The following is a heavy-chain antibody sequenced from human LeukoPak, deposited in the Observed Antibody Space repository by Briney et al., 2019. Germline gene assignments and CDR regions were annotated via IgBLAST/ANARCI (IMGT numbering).Heavy chain of an antibody. CDR2: ISTSGSTI. Sequence: GGSLRLSCAASGFTFSDYYMSWIRQAPGKGLECVSYISTSGSTIYYADSMKGRFTISRDNAKNSLFLQMNSLRAEDTAVYYCAKATSYYASGVTSLGMDVWGQGTTVTVSS. V-gene: IGHV3-11*01. D-gene: IGHD3-10*01. CDR1: GFTFSDYY. J-gene: IGHJ6*02. CDR3: AKATSYYASGVTSLGMDV.